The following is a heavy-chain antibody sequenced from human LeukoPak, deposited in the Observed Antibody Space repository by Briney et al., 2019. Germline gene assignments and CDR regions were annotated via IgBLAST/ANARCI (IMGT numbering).Heavy chain of an antibody. CDR3: ARESRREGYRFDY. Sequence: SETLSLTCTVSGGSISGYYWSWIRQPPGKGLEWIGYVHYTGNTNYNPSLKSRLTISVDTSKNQFSLKLSSVTAVDTAVYYCARESRREGYRFDYWGQGTLVTVSS. D-gene: IGHD5-24*01. V-gene: IGHV4-59*01. CDR1: GGSISGYY. J-gene: IGHJ4*02. CDR2: VHYTGNT.